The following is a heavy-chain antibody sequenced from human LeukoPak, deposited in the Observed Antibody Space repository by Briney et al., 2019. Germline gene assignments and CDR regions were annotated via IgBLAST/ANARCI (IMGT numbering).Heavy chain of an antibody. D-gene: IGHD2-15*01. CDR3: AKNGDRGAYRSGGSCYPYYYYYMDV. CDR2: INHSGST. V-gene: IGHV4-34*01. Sequence: SETLSLTCAVYGGSFSGYYWSWIRQPPGKGLEWIGEINHSGSTNYNPSLKSRVTMSLDTSKNQFSLKLSPVTAADTAVYYCAKNGDRGAYRSGGSCYPYYYYYMDVWGKGTTVTISS. J-gene: IGHJ6*03. CDR1: GGSFSGYY.